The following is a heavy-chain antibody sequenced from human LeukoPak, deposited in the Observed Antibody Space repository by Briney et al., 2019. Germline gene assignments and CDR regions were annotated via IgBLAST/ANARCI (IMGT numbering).Heavy chain of an antibody. CDR3: ARDLDSGDIPY. CDR2: INPNSGGA. J-gene: IGHJ4*02. V-gene: IGHV1-2*02. Sequence: GASVKVSCKTSGYTFTARFIHWVRQVPGQGLEWIGWINPNSGGALYAQKFRGRVTMTGDTFTNTAFMELTSLTSDDTAVYYCARDLDSGDIPYWGQGTLVTVSS. CDR1: GYTFTARF. D-gene: IGHD3/OR15-3a*01.